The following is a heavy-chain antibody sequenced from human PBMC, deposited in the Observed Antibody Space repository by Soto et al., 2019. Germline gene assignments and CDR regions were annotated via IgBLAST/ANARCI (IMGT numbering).Heavy chain of an antibody. CDR2: IYATGTT. D-gene: IGHD1-1*01. CDR1: GASISCFY. Sequence: SATLSLTWTVSGASISCFYWSWIRKSAGKGLEWIGRIYATGTTDYNPSLKSRVMMSVDTSKKQFSLKLRSVTAADTAVYYCVRDGTKTLRDWFDPWGQGISVTVSS. V-gene: IGHV4-4*07. J-gene: IGHJ5*02. CDR3: VRDGTKTLRDWFDP.